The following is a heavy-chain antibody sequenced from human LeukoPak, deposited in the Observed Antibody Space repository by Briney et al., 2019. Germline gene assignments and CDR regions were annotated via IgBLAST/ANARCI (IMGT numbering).Heavy chain of an antibody. J-gene: IGHJ3*02. V-gene: IGHV3-30*02. CDR3: AKDVYDYGGNSDAFDI. CDR1: GFTFSSYG. Sequence: PGGSLRLSCAASGFTFSSYGMHWVRQAPGKGLEWVAFIRYDGSNKYYADSVKGRFTISRDNAKNSLYLQMNSLRAEDTALYYCAKDVYDYGGNSDAFDIWGQGTMVTVSS. D-gene: IGHD4-23*01. CDR2: IRYDGSNK.